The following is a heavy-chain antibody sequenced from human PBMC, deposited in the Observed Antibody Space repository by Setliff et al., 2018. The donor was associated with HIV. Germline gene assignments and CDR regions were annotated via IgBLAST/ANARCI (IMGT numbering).Heavy chain of an antibody. CDR3: ARLGDSGYDFRGYFDY. CDR2: IYNSGST. J-gene: IGHJ4*02. D-gene: IGHD5-12*01. Sequence: SETLSLTCAVSGSSISSSYRWGWIRQSPGKGLEWIGNIYNSGSTYYNPSLKSRVTMSVDTSKNQFSLKLSSVTAVDTALYFCARLGDSGYDFRGYFDYWGQGKLVTVSS. CDR1: GSSISSSYR. V-gene: IGHV4-28*01.